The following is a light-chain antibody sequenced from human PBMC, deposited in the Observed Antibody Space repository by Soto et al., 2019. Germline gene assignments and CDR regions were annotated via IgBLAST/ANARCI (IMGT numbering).Light chain of an antibody. CDR3: QQYHSYPLT. CDR1: QTISSW. V-gene: IGKV1-5*01. CDR2: DAS. J-gene: IGKJ4*01. Sequence: DIEMTQSPSTLSASVGDRVTITCRASQTISSWLAWYQQKPGKAPNLLIYDASSLESGVPSRCSGSGSGTEFTLTISSLQPDDFATYYCQQYHSYPLTFGGGTKVEIK.